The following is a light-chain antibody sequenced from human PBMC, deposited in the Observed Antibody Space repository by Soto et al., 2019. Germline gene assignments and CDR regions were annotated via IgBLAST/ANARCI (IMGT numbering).Light chain of an antibody. J-gene: IGKJ3*01. CDR2: GAS. Sequence: IVLTQSPGTRSLSPGERATLSCRASQSVSSSYLAWYQQKPGQAPRLLIYGASSRATGIPDRFSGSGSGTDFTLTISRLEREDFAVYYCQQYGSSPKAFGPGTKVDIK. CDR1: QSVSSSY. V-gene: IGKV3-20*01. CDR3: QQYGSSPKA.